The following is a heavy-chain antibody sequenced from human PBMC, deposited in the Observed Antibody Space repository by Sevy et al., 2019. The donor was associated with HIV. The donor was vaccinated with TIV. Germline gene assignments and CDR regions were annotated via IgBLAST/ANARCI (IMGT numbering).Heavy chain of an antibody. J-gene: IGHJ4*02. CDR3: AREGCTKPHHY. CDR1: GFNFNIYS. CDR2: LSFGCGRI. V-gene: IGHV3-23*01. D-gene: IGHD2-8*01. Sequence: GGSLRLSCVASGFNFNIYSMSWVRQAPGKRLEWVSTLSFGCGRINHADSVQGRFTMSRDDSKKTVYLEMNSLRPEDTAVYYCAREGCTKPHHYWGQGTLVTVSS.